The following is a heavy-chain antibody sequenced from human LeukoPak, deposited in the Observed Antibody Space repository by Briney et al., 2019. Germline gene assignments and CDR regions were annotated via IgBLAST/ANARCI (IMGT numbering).Heavy chain of an antibody. J-gene: IGHJ4*02. Sequence: ASVKVSCKASGYTFGTHWMHWVRQAPGQGLEWMGWINPNSGGTNYAQKFQGRVTMTRDTSISTAYMELSRLRSDDTAVYYCARAFYFDYWGQGTLVTVSS. V-gene: IGHV1-2*02. CDR2: INPNSGGT. CDR3: ARAFYFDY. CDR1: GYTFGTHW.